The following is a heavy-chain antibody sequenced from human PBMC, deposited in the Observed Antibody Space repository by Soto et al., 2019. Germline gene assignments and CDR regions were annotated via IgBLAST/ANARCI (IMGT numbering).Heavy chain of an antibody. CDR3: ARVSGPLPYYYDSSGPRGWFDP. J-gene: IGHJ5*02. CDR2: MNPNSGNT. CDR1: GYTFTSYD. V-gene: IGHV1-8*01. Sequence: ASVKVSCKASGYTFTSYDINWVRQATGQGLEWMGRMNPNSGNTGYAQKFQGRVTMTRNTSISTAYMELSSLRSEDTAVYYCARVSGPLPYYYDSSGPRGWFDPWGQGTLVTVSS. D-gene: IGHD3-22*01.